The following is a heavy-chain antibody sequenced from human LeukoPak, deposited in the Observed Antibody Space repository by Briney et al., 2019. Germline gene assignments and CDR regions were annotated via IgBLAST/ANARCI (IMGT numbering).Heavy chain of an antibody. V-gene: IGHV3-21*01. D-gene: IGHD3-10*01. Sequence: KSGGSLRLSCAASGFTFSSYSMNWVRQAPGKGREWVSSISSSSSYIYYADSVKGRFTISRDNAKNPLYLQMNSLRAEDTAVYYCAVLWFGEPDLDYWGQGTLVTVSS. J-gene: IGHJ4*02. CDR3: AVLWFGEPDLDY. CDR2: ISSSSSYI. CDR1: GFTFSSYS.